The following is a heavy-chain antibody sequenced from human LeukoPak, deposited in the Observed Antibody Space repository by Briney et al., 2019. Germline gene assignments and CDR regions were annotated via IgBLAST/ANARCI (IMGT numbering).Heavy chain of an antibody. Sequence: NPSETLSLTCTVSGYSISSGYYWGWIRQPPGKGLEWIGYVYYSGSTEYNPSLRSRVTISLEMSKHQFSLNLTSVTAADTAVYYCASNTGTVFDYWGQGALVTVSS. CDR2: VYYSGST. CDR1: GYSISSGYY. D-gene: IGHD7-27*01. CDR3: ASNTGTVFDY. J-gene: IGHJ4*02. V-gene: IGHV4-61*01.